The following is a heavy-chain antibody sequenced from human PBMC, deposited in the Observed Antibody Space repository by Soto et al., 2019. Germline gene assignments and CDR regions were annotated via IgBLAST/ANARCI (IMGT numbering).Heavy chain of an antibody. CDR2: INHSGST. Sequence: PSETLSLTCAVYGGTFSGYYWSWIRQPPGKGLEWIGEINHSGSTNYNPSLKSRVTISVDTSKNQFSLKLSSVTAADTAVYYCARETYGDYFGYFDPWGQGIQVTVSS. D-gene: IGHD4-17*01. J-gene: IGHJ5*02. V-gene: IGHV4-34*08. CDR3: ARETYGDYFGYFDP. CDR1: GGTFSGYY.